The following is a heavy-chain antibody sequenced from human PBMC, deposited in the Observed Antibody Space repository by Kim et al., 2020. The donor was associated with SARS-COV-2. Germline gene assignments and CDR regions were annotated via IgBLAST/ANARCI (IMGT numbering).Heavy chain of an antibody. CDR1: GFTFSSYA. J-gene: IGHJ6*02. D-gene: IGHD3-16*02. Sequence: GGSLRLSCAASGFTFSSYAMHWVRQAPGKGLEWVAVISYDGSNKYYADSVTGRFTISRDNSKNTLYLQMNSLRAEDTAVYYCARDPMITFGGVIAIGYYYSGMDVWGQGTTVTVS. V-gene: IGHV3-30*04. CDR2: ISYDGSNK. CDR3: ARDPMITFGGVIAIGYYYSGMDV.